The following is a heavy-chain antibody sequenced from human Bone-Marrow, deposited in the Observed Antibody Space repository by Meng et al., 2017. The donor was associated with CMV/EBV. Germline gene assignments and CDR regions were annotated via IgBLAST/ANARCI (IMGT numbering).Heavy chain of an antibody. V-gene: IGHV1-18*01. CDR1: GYTFTSYG. D-gene: IGHD2-2*01. J-gene: IGHJ6*01. Sequence: ASVKVSCKASGYTFTSYGISWVRQAPGQGLEWMGWISAYNGNTNYAQKLQGRVTMTTDTSTSTAYMELRSLRSDDTAVYYCARDQVPAAIGYYYYGMDVWGQGTTVTVYS. CDR3: ARDQVPAAIGYYYYGMDV. CDR2: ISAYNGNT.